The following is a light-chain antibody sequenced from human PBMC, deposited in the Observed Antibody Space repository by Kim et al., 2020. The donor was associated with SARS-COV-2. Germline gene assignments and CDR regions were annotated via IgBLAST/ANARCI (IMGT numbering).Light chain of an antibody. Sequence: GDRVTITCRASQSISSYLAWYQQKPGKAPKLLIYAASTLQSGVPSRFSGSGSGTDFTLTISCLQSEDFATYYCQQYYSYPWTFGQGTKVDIK. CDR3: QQYYSYPWT. CDR2: AAS. CDR1: QSISSY. J-gene: IGKJ1*01. V-gene: IGKV1-8*01.